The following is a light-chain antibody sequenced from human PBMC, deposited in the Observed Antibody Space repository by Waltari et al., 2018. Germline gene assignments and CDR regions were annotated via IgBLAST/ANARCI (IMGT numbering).Light chain of an antibody. Sequence: DIQMTQSPSSLSASVGDRVTITCRASENVNNYLNWYQQKPGKAPKLLIYQASTLQSGVPSRFSGSGSGTDYTFTISGLQSEDVATYYCHQNYGVPFTFGPGTKLDFK. V-gene: IGKV1-39*01. CDR3: HQNYGVPFT. CDR2: QAS. CDR1: ENVNNY. J-gene: IGKJ3*01.